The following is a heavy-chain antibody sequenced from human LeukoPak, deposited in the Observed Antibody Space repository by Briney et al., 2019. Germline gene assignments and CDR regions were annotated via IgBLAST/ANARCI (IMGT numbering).Heavy chain of an antibody. CDR1: GGSFSGYY. CDR2: IYYSGST. V-gene: IGHV4-59*01. D-gene: IGHD5-18*01. J-gene: IGHJ5*02. CDR3: AREGDNYGNWFDP. Sequence: KPSETLSLTCAVYGGSFSGYYWSWIRQPPGKGLEWIGYIYYSGSTSYNPSLKSRVTISVDTSKNQFSLKLSSVTAADTAVYYCAREGDNYGNWFDPWGQGTLVTVSS.